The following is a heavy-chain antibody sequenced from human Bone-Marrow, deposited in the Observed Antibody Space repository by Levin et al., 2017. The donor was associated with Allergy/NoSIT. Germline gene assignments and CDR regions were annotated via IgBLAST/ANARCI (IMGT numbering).Heavy chain of an antibody. Sequence: LSLTCAASGFTFSDYYMSWIRQAPGKGLEWVSYISSSGSTIYYADSVKGRFTISRDNAKNSLYLQMNSLRAEDTAVYYCARERVYYDFWRGTYYYYGMDVWGQGTTVTVSS. CDR3: ARERVYYDFWRGTYYYYGMDV. CDR2: ISSSGSTI. V-gene: IGHV3-11*01. J-gene: IGHJ6*02. D-gene: IGHD3-3*01. CDR1: GFTFSDYY.